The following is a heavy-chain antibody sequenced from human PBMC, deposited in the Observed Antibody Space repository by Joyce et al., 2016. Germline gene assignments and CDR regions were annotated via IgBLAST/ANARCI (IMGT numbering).Heavy chain of an antibody. V-gene: IGHV3-7*01. CDR2: IKPDGREK. J-gene: IGHJ4*02. CDR3: ARGGFYEPPDY. D-gene: IGHD3-3*01. CDR1: GFTLGRYW. Sequence: EVQLVESGGGLVQPGGSLTLSWLASGFTLGRYWMSWVRQAPGKGLEWVANIKPDGREKYFVESVKGRFTISRDNAKDSLYLQMNSLRIEDMAVYYCARGGFYEPPDYWGQGTLVTVSS.